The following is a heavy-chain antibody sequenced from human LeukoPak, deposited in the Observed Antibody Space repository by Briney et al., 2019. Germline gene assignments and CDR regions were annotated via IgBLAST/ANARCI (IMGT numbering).Heavy chain of an antibody. V-gene: IGHV1-46*01. D-gene: IGHD3-3*01. CDR3: ARGLGIFGVANKNWFDP. J-gene: IGHJ5*02. CDR1: GYTFTSYY. Sequence: ASVKVSCKASGYTFTSYYMHWVRQAPGQGLEWMGIINPSGGSTNYAQKFQGRVTITADKSTSTAYMELSSLRSEDTAVYYCARGLGIFGVANKNWFDPWGQGTLVTVSS. CDR2: INPSGGST.